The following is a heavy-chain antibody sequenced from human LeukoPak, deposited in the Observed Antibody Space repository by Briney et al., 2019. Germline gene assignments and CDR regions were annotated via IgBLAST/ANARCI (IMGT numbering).Heavy chain of an antibody. Sequence: SETLSLTCTVSGGSISSSGYYWGWIRQPPGKGLEWIGSLYYSGNTYYNPSLKSRVTISLDTSKNQFSLKLSSVTAADTAVYSCARGGCSGYGDWGRGTLVTVSS. CDR2: LYYSGNT. CDR1: GGSISSSGYY. V-gene: IGHV4-39*07. D-gene: IGHD2-15*01. CDR3: ARGGCSGYGD. J-gene: IGHJ4*02.